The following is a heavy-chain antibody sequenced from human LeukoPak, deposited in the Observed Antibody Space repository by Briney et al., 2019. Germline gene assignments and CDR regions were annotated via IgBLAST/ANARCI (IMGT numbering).Heavy chain of an antibody. D-gene: IGHD3-16*02. CDR2: ISSSSSYI. J-gene: IGHJ5*02. Sequence: PGGSLRLSCAASGFTFSSYSMNWVRQAPGKGVEWVSSISSSSSYIYYADSVKGRFTISRDNAKNSLYLQMNSLRAEDTAVYYCARDYVWGSYRPTPGDPWGQGTLVTVSS. CDR1: GFTFSSYS. V-gene: IGHV3-21*01. CDR3: ARDYVWGSYRPTPGDP.